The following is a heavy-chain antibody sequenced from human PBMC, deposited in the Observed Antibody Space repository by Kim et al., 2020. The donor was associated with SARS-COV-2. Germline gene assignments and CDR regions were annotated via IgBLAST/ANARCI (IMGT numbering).Heavy chain of an antibody. CDR2: IIPFPSIT. J-gene: IGHJ5*01. D-gene: IGHD7-27*01. CDR3: PRHAGVEGSSAVRFSNWFD. CDR1: GDTLITHG. Sequence: SVKVSCTASGDTLITHGISWVRQAPGQGLEWMGRIIPFPSITDYAQKFRGRVTIIADKSTSTIYLELASLTSNDTAAYFCPRHAGVEGSSAVRFSNWFD. V-gene: IGHV1-69*10.